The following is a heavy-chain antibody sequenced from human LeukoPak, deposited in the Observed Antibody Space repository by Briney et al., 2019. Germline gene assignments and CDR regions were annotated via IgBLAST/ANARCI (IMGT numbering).Heavy chain of an antibody. CDR1: GFTFSSYS. J-gene: IGHJ4*02. V-gene: IGHV3-21*01. D-gene: IGHD6-13*01. Sequence: GGSLRLSCAASGFTFSSYSMNWVRQAPGKGLEWVSSISSSSSYIYYADSVKGRFTISRDNANNSLYLQTNSPRADDTAVYYCARFSGQQLDGILDYWAQGPLDTVSS. CDR3: ARFSGQQLDGILDY. CDR2: ISSSSSYI.